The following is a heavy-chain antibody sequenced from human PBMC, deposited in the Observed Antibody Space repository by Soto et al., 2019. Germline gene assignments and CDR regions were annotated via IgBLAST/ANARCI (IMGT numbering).Heavy chain of an antibody. J-gene: IGHJ6*02. CDR2: ISTYNGDT. V-gene: IGHV1-18*01. CDR3: AREGVAPYYYYGMDV. D-gene: IGHD5-12*01. CDR1: GYTFTRSG. Sequence: ASVKVSCKASGYTFTRSGISWVRQAPGQGLEWMGWISTYNGDTNYAQTFQGRVTMTTDTSTSTVHMEVRSLRSDDTAVYYCAREGVAPYYYYGMDVWGQGTPVTLSS.